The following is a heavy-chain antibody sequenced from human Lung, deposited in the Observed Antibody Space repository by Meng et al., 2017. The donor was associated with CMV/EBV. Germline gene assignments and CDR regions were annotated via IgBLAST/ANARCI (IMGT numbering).Heavy chain of an antibody. CDR2: IYYSGST. J-gene: IGHJ6*04. CDR3: ARNSPAAPHYYYYGKDV. D-gene: IGHD2-2*01. V-gene: IGHV4-59*01. CDR1: GGSISSYY. Sequence: GSLRLXXTVSGGSISSYYWSWIRQPPGKGLERIGYIYYSGSTNYNPSLKSRVTISVDTSKNQFSLKLSSVTAADTAVYYCARNSPAAPHYYYYGKDVWGEGXTVTVSS.